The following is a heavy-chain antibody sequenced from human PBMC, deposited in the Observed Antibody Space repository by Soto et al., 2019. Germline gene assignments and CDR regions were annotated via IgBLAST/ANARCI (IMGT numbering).Heavy chain of an antibody. CDR1: GGSVSSGSYY. CDR3: ARVSSGWYYFDY. V-gene: IGHV4-61*01. Sequence: QVQLQESGPGLVKPSETLSLTCTVSGGSVSSGSYYWSWIRQPPGKGLEWIGYMNNSGSTNYNPSLKSRVIISVDTSKNQFSLKLSSVTAADTAVYYCARVSSGWYYFDYWGQGTLVTVSS. CDR2: MNNSGST. J-gene: IGHJ4*02. D-gene: IGHD6-19*01.